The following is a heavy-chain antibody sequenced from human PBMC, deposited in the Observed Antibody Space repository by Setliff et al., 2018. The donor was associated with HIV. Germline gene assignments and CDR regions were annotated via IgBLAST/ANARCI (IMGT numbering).Heavy chain of an antibody. D-gene: IGHD3-10*01. CDR2: IDHFGSEE. V-gene: IGHV3-7*05. J-gene: IGHJ4*02. CDR1: GFTFSGYG. CDR3: ARDGHLYGQPFDY. Sequence: GGSLRLSCAASGFTFSGYGMYWVRQAPGKGLEWVASIDHFGSEENYVDSVRGRFTVSRDNTKNSLHLQLDSLSAGDAAVYFCARDGHLYGQPFDYWGQGALVTVSS.